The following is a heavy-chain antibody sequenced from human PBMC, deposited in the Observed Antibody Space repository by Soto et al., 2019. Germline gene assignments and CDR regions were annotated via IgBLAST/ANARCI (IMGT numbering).Heavy chain of an antibody. CDR2: IYPGNSDT. J-gene: IGHJ4*02. Sequence: ELQLVQSGAEVKKPGESLKISCKGSGYNFANYWIGWVRQMPGKGLEWMGIIYPGNSDTRYSPSFQGQVTISADTSISTAYLEWGSLKASDTAIYYCARHVYYDVLKKNYWGQGTLVTVSS. CDR1: GYNFANYW. V-gene: IGHV5-51*01. CDR3: ARHVYYDVLKKNY. D-gene: IGHD3-9*01.